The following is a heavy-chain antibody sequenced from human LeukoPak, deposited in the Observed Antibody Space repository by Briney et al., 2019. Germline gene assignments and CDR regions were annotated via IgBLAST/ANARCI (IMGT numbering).Heavy chain of an antibody. Sequence: GALRLSCAASGFTFSSYWMNWARQAPGRGLEWVASINHNGNVNYYVDSVKGRFTISRDNAKNSLYLQMSNLRAEDTAVYFCARGGGLDVWGQGATVTVSS. CDR1: GFTFSSYW. V-gene: IGHV3-7*03. D-gene: IGHD3-16*01. CDR2: INHNGNVN. CDR3: ARGGGLDV. J-gene: IGHJ6*02.